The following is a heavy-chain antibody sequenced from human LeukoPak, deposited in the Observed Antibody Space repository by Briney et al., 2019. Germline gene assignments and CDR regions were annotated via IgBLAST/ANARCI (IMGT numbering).Heavy chain of an antibody. D-gene: IGHD5-24*01. Sequence: SQTLSLTCTVSGGSISSGDYYWSWIRQPPGKGLEWIGYIYYSGSTYYNPSLKSRVTISVDTSKNQFSLKLSSVTAADTAVYYCARDQRDGHNYNDYWGQGTLVTVSS. CDR2: IYYSGST. CDR3: ARDQRDGHNYNDY. J-gene: IGHJ4*02. CDR1: GGSISSGDYY. V-gene: IGHV4-30-4*08.